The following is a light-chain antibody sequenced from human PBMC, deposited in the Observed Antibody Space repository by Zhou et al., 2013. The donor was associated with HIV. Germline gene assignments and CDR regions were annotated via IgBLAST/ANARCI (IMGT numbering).Light chain of an antibody. CDR1: QGISSS. CDR2: AAS. CDR3: QQYHDYPYT. V-gene: IGKV1-9*01. Sequence: GDRVTITCRASQGISSSVAWYQLKPGKAPNLLIYAASTLESGVPSRFTGSGSETEFTLTINSLQPDDFATYYCQQYHDYPYTFGQGTKVEIK. J-gene: IGKJ2*01.